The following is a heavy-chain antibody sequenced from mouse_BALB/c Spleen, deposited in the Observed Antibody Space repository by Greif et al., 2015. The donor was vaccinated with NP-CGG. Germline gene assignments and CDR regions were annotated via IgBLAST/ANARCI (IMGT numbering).Heavy chain of an antibody. CDR1: GYTFTSYT. CDR3: ARGEGNSYAMDY. CDR2: INPSSGYT. V-gene: IGHV1-4*01. D-gene: IGHD2-1*01. Sequence: VKLVESGAELARPGASVKMSCKASGYTFTSYTMHWVKQRPGQGLEWIGYINPSSGYTNYNQKFKDKATLTADKSSSTAYMQLSSLTSEDSAVYYCARGEGNSYAMDYWGQGTSVTVSS. J-gene: IGHJ4*01.